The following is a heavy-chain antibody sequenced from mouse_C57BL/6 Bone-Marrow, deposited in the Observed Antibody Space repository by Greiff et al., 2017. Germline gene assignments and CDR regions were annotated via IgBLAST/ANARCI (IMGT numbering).Heavy chain of an antibody. CDR3: ALDLLWLRRLFAY. V-gene: IGHV1-55*01. J-gene: IGHJ3*01. D-gene: IGHD2-2*01. CDR2: IYPGSGST. CDR1: GYTFTSYW. Sequence: VQLQQPGAELVKPGASVKMSCKASGYTFTSYWITWVKQRPGQGLEWIGDIYPGSGSTNYNEKFKSKATLTVDTSSSKAYMQLSSLTSEDSAVYYCALDLLWLRRLFAYWGQGTLVTVSA.